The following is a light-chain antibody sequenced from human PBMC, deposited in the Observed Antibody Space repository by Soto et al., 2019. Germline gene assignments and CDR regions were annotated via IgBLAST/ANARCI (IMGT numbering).Light chain of an antibody. J-gene: IGKJ4*01. Sequence: EIVLTQSPGTLSLSPGEGATLSCRASQSVSSSYLAWYQQKPGQAPRLLIYGTSSRATGIPDRFSGSGSGTDFALTISSLEPEDFVLYYCQHPPTSFGGGTKVDIK. CDR1: QSVSSSY. CDR3: QHPPTS. V-gene: IGKV3-20*01. CDR2: GTS.